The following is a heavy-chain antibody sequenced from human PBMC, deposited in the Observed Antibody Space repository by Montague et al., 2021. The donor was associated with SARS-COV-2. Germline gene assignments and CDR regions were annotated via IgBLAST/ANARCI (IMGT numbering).Heavy chain of an antibody. CDR2: MYYSGST. V-gene: IGHV4-39*07. CDR3: ARDDIVLQGVTKGMDV. CDR1: GGSISSSNYY. Sequence: SETLSLTCAVSGGSISSSNYYWGWIRQPPGKGLEWIGNMYYSGSTYYNPSLKSRVTISIDTSKNQFSLGLSSVTAADTAVYYCARDDIVLQGVTKGMDVWGQGTTVTVSS. D-gene: IGHD3-10*01. J-gene: IGHJ6*02.